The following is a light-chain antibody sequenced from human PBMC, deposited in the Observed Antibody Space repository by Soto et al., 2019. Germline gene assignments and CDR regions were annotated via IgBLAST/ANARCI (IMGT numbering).Light chain of an antibody. Sequence: EIVLTHSPVTLSVSPGERAXLXCTASQRIGSNLAWYQQKPGQAPRLLIYGASSRATGIPDRFSGSGSGTDFTLTISSLQPDDFATYYCQHYNSYSEAFGQGTKWIS. CDR1: QRIGSN. CDR3: QHYNSYSEA. CDR2: GAS. J-gene: IGKJ1*01. V-gene: IGKV3D-15*01.